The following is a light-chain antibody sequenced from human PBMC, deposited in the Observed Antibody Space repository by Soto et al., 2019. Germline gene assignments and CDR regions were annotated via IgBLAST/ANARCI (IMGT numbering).Light chain of an antibody. V-gene: IGKV3-11*01. CDR3: QQRSNWPPEIT. CDR1: QSVSSN. J-gene: IGKJ5*01. Sequence: EIVMTQSPATLSVSPGERATLSCRASQSVSSNLAWYQQKPGQAPRVVVYGASTRATGIPARFSGSGSGTDFTLTISSLEPEDFAVYYCQQRSNWPPEITFGQGARLEI. CDR2: GAS.